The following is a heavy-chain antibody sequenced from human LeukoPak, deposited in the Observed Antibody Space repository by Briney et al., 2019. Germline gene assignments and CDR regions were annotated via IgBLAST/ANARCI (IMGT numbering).Heavy chain of an antibody. CDR2: MNAESGNT. J-gene: IGHJ4*02. Sequence: ASVKVSCKASGYTFTSHHINWVRQAPGRGFEWMGWMNAESGNTNYAQTTQRRVTITWATSMNTAYMELSSLRSDDTAVYYCARGRPTNLNGIYWGQGTLVTVSS. CDR1: GYTFTSHH. D-gene: IGHD1-1*01. V-gene: IGHV1-8*01. CDR3: ARGRPTNLNGIY.